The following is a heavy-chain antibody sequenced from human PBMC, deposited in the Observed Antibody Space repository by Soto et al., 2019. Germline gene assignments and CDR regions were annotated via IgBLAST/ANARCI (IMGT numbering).Heavy chain of an antibody. CDR3: ARKDYYDTSGYYRSTFDY. Sequence: QKQLQESGPGLVKPSETLSLTCTVSGGSVSSSSYYWGWIRQPPGKGLEWIGSIYYTGSTYYNPSLKSRVTISVDTSKKQFSLKLSSVTAADTAVYYCARKDYYDTSGYYRSTFDYWCQGTLVTVSS. D-gene: IGHD3-22*01. CDR2: IYYTGST. CDR1: GGSVSSSSYY. V-gene: IGHV4-39*01. J-gene: IGHJ4*02.